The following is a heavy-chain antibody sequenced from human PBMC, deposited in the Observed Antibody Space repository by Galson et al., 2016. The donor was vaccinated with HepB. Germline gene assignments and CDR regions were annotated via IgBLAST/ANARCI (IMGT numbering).Heavy chain of an antibody. CDR3: ALAGYTSGRRDYMDV. V-gene: IGHV6-1*01. J-gene: IGHJ6*03. D-gene: IGHD6-19*01. CDR2: TYYRSKWYI. Sequence: CAISGDSVSSNSAAWNWIRQSPSRGLEWLGRTYYRSKWYIHYAVSVKGRITINPDTSKNQFSLRLTSVTPEATAVYYCALAGYTSGRRDYMDVWGKGTTVTVSS. CDR1: GDSVSSNSAA.